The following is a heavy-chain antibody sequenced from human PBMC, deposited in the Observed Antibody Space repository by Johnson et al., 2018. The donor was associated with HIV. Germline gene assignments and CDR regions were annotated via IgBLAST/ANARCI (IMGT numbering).Heavy chain of an antibody. CDR3: AKAREYDSTGHDAFDI. D-gene: IGHD3-22*01. J-gene: IGHJ3*02. CDR2: ISWAGGST. V-gene: IGHV3-NL1*01. CDR1: GFTFDDYA. Sequence: QVQLVESGGGVVRPGGSLRLSCAASGFTFDDYAMHWVRQAPGKGLEWVSGISWAGGSTYYAESVKGRFTIDSNNSKNTLYLQMNSLRAEDTAVYYCAKAREYDSTGHDAFDIWGQGTMVTVSS.